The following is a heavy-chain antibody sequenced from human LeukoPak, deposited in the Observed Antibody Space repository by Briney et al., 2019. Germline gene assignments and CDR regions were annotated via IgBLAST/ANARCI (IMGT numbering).Heavy chain of an antibody. D-gene: IGHD3-22*01. V-gene: IGHV1-18*01. CDR2: ISVYNGNT. CDR3: ARDPSYYYDSSVLRDAFDI. CDR1: VYTFTSYV. Sequence: ASVKVSCKASVYTFTSYVISWVRQAPGQGLEGMGWISVYNGNTNYAQKLQGRVTMTTDTSTSTAYMELMSLRSDDTAVYYCARDPSYYYDSSVLRDAFDIWGQGTMVTVSS. J-gene: IGHJ3*02.